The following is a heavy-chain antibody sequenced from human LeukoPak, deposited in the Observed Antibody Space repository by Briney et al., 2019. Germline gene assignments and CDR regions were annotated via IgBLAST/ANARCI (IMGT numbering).Heavy chain of an antibody. Sequence: GGSLRLSCAAPGFTFSNYNMNWVRQAPGKVLEWISSITSTRSYKFYADSVKGRFTISRDNAQKSLYLQMNSLRAEDTALYYCAKSGIIQGYYFYYMDVWGKGTTVTISS. D-gene: IGHD5-18*01. V-gene: IGHV3-21*01. J-gene: IGHJ6*03. CDR2: ITSTRSYK. CDR3: AKSGIIQGYYFYYMDV. CDR1: GFTFSNYN.